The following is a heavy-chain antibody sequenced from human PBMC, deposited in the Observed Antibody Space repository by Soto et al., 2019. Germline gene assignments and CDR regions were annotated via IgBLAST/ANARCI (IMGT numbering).Heavy chain of an antibody. J-gene: IGHJ1*01. Sequence: QVQLVESGGGVVQPGTSLTLSCAASGFTLSAYGMHWVRQAPGKGLEWVAVLTYDGDGSQKHYADSVTGRFTISRDTSKNTVHLQMNSLKPGDTAVYFCAKEENYDYYRTAHLWGQGTLVIVSS. CDR3: AKEENYDYYRTAHL. V-gene: IGHV3-30*18. CDR1: GFTLSAYG. CDR2: LTYDGDGSQK. D-gene: IGHD3-3*01.